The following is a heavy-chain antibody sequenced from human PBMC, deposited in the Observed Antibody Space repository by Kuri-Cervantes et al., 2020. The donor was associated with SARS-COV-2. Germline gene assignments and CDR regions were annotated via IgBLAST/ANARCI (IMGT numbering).Heavy chain of an antibody. V-gene: IGHV4-39*07. J-gene: IGHJ6*02. CDR1: GGSISSGGYY. CDR2: INHSGST. CDR3: ARGTSGRDDFWSGYYVGYYYYYGMDV. Sequence: SETLSLTCTVSGGSISSGGYYWSWIRQPPGKGLEWIGEINHSGSTNYNPSLKSRVTISVDTSKNQFSLKLSSVTAADTAVYYCARGTSGRDDFWSGYYVGYYYYYGMDVWGQGTTVTVSS. D-gene: IGHD3-3*01.